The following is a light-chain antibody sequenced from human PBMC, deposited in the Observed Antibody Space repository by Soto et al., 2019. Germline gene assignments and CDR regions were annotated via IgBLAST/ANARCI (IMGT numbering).Light chain of an antibody. Sequence: DIVLTQSPGTLSLSPGERATLSCRASQTVSSNYLAWYQQKPGQAPRLLIYSASTRATGIPDRFSGSGSGADLTITISCLQSEDGATYYCQQYYSYPWTFGQGTKVDIK. CDR2: SAS. CDR1: QTVSSNY. CDR3: QQYYSYPWT. J-gene: IGKJ1*01. V-gene: IGKV3-20*01.